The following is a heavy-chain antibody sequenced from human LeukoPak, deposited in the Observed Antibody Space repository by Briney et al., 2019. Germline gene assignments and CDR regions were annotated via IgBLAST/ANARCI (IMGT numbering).Heavy chain of an antibody. D-gene: IGHD2-21*02. Sequence: GGSLRLSCAASGFTFSSYEMNWVRQAPGKGLEWVSYITDSGRTIYYADSVKGRFTISRDNAKNSLFLQMNSLRAEDTAVYYCARGEVVTASLPDYFYYYMDVWGKGTTVTISS. J-gene: IGHJ6*03. V-gene: IGHV3-48*03. CDR3: ARGEVVTASLPDYFYYYMDV. CDR2: ITDSGRTI. CDR1: GFTFSSYE.